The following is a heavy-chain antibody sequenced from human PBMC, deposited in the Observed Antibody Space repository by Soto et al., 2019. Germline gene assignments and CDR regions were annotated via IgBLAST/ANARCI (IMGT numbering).Heavy chain of an antibody. Sequence: ETLSLTCIVSGGSITSYHWSWIRQFPGKGLEWVARIKPDESEKKYADSVKGRFSISRDNAKNSMYLQMDSLRGEDTAVYYCVRGGSNYASWGQGTLVTVSS. CDR3: VRGGSNYAS. CDR2: IKPDESEK. D-gene: IGHD4-4*01. CDR1: GGSITSYH. V-gene: IGHV3-7*01. J-gene: IGHJ5*02.